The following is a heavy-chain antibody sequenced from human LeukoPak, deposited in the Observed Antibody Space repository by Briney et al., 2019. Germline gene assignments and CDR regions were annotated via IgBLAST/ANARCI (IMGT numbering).Heavy chain of an antibody. J-gene: IGHJ4*02. V-gene: IGHV4-61*02. CDR1: GGSINSDSYY. Sequence: SQTLSLTCTVSGGSINSDSYYWSWIRRPAGKGLEWIGRIYTSGSTNYNPSLKSRVTISVDTSKNQFSLKLSSVTAADTAVYYCARHEQGYYYDSSGYYLGYWGQGTLVTVSS. D-gene: IGHD3-22*01. CDR2: IYTSGST. CDR3: ARHEQGYYYDSSGYYLGY.